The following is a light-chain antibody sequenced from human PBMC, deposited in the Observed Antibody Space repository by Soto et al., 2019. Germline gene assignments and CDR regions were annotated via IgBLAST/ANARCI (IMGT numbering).Light chain of an antibody. CDR2: RNN. J-gene: IGLJ2*01. V-gene: IGLV1-44*01. CDR3: AAWDDSLNGFV. Sequence: QSVLTQPPSASGTPGQRVTISCSGGSSNIGSKTVNWYQHLPATAPKLLIHRNNQRPSGVSDRFSGSRSGTSASQAISGLQSEDEADYYCAAWDDSLNGFVFGGGTKLTVL. CDR1: SSNIGSKT.